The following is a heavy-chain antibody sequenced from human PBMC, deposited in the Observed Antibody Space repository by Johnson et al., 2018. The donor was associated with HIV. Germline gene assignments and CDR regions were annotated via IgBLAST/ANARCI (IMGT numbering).Heavy chain of an antibody. J-gene: IGHJ3*01. D-gene: IGHD3-10*01. Sequence: QMQLVESGGGVVQPGGSRRLSCAASGFMFSTYWMSWVRQAPGKGLEWVAFIRYDGSNQSYAASVRGRFSISRDNSKNTLSLQMNNRRAEDTAVYYCAKEMYYFNSGNHFDAFHVWGQGTLVTVSS. V-gene: IGHV3-30*02. CDR3: AKEMYYFNSGNHFDAFHV. CDR2: IRYDGSNQ. CDR1: GFMFSTYW.